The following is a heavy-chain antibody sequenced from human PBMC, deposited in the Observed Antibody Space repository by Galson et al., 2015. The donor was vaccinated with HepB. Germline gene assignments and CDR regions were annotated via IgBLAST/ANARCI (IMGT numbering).Heavy chain of an antibody. Sequence: SLRLSCAASGFTFSNAWMNWVRQAPGKGLEWVGRIKSKTDGETTDYAAPVKGRFTISRDDSKNTLYLQMNSLKTEDTAVYYCTPSIMITFGGVIYTPGVLDNWGQGTLVTVSS. CDR2: IKSKTDGETT. CDR1: GFTFSNAW. V-gene: IGHV3-15*07. CDR3: TPSIMITFGGVIYTPGVLDN. J-gene: IGHJ4*02. D-gene: IGHD3-16*01.